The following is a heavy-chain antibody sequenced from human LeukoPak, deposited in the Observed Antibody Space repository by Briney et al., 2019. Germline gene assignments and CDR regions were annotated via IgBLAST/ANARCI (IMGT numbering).Heavy chain of an antibody. Sequence: SQTLSLTCTVSGGSISSGDYYWSWIRQPPGKGLEWIEYIYYSGSTYYNPSLKSRVTISVDTSKNQFSLKLSSVTAADTAVYYCAREGLRYFDWSWGQGTLVTVS. CDR1: GGSISSGDYY. J-gene: IGHJ5*02. V-gene: IGHV4-30-4*01. D-gene: IGHD3-9*01. CDR2: IYYSGST. CDR3: AREGLRYFDWS.